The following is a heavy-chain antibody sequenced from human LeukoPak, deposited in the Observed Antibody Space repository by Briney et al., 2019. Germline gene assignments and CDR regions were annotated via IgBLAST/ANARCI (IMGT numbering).Heavy chain of an antibody. J-gene: IGHJ4*02. CDR2: IYHSGST. CDR1: GYSISSGYY. V-gene: IGHV4-38-2*01. CDR3: ARSLYYYDSSGYVDY. D-gene: IGHD3-22*01. Sequence: SETLSLTCAVSGYSISSGYYWGWIRQPPGKGLEWIGSIYHSGSTYYNPSLKSRVTISVDTSKNQFSLKLSSVTAADTAVYYCARSLYYYDSSGYVDYWGQGTLVTVSS.